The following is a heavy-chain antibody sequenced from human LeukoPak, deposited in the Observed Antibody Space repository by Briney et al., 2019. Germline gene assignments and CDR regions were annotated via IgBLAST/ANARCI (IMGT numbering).Heavy chain of an antibody. J-gene: IGHJ4*02. CDR1: GFTFSSYG. V-gene: IGHV3-21*01. CDR2: ISSSSYI. Sequence: PGGSLRLSCAASGFTFSSYGMNWVRQAPGKGLEWISSISSSSYIYYADSVKGRFTISRDNAKNSLYLQMNSLRAEDTAVYYCARGVDDYVFDYWGQGTLVTVSS. D-gene: IGHD4-17*01. CDR3: ARGVDDYVFDY.